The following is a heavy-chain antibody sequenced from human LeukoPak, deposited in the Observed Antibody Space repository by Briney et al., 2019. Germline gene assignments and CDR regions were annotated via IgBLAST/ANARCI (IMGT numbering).Heavy chain of an antibody. CDR3: AREQRGYCTNGVCFPHNYYGMDV. CDR1: GFTFSDYY. J-gene: IGHJ6*02. D-gene: IGHD2-8*01. Sequence: GWALRLSCAASGFTFSDYYMSWIRQAPGKGLEWVSYISSRGSTIYYADSVKGRFTISRDNAKNSRYMQMNSLRAEDTAVYYCAREQRGYCTNGVCFPHNYYGMDVWGQGTTVTVSS. CDR2: ISSRGSTI. V-gene: IGHV3-11*01.